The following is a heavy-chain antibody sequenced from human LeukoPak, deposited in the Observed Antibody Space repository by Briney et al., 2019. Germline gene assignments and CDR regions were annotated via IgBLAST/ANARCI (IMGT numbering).Heavy chain of an antibody. J-gene: IGHJ4*02. Sequence: GGSRRLSCVASGFTFSNYGMHWVRQAPGKGLEWVAFVRYDGSNKYYADSVKGRFTISRDNSENTVYLQMNSLRAEDTAIYYCAKGGSSSFYSDYWGQGTLVTVSS. V-gene: IGHV3-30*02. D-gene: IGHD6-6*01. CDR2: VRYDGSNK. CDR3: AKGGSSSFYSDY. CDR1: GFTFSNYG.